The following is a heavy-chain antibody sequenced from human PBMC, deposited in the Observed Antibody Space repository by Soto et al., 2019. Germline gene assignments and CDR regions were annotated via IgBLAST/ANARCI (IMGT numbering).Heavy chain of an antibody. CDR1: GGTFSSYA. J-gene: IGHJ4*02. CDR3: ANIVATKKYDY. CDR2: IIPIFGTA. Sequence: GASVKVSCKASGGTFSSYAISWVRQAPGQGLEWMGGIIPIFGTANYAQKFQGRVTISVDTSKNQFSLKLSSVTAADTAMYYCANIVATKKYDYWSQGTLVTVSS. V-gene: IGHV1-69*06. D-gene: IGHD5-12*01.